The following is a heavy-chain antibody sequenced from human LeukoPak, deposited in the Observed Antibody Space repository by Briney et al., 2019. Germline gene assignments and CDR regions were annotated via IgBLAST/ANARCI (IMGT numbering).Heavy chain of an antibody. CDR1: GFTFSSYN. Sequence: GGSLRLSCAASGFTFSSYNMNWVRQAPGKGLEWVSSIGSSSSYIYYADSVKGRFTISRDNAKNSLHLQMSSLRAEDTAVYYCAASTRHPAMVDYWGQGTLVTVSS. CDR3: AASTRHPAMVDY. D-gene: IGHD5-18*01. V-gene: IGHV3-21*01. CDR2: IGSSSSYI. J-gene: IGHJ4*02.